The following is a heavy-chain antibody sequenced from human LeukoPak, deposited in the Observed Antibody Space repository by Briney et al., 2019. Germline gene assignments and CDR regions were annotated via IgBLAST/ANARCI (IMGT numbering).Heavy chain of an antibody. V-gene: IGHV3-74*01. CDR3: TRAPYHGDYVSWA. J-gene: IGHJ4*02. Sequence: GGSLRLSCAASGFTFSSYSMSWVRQAPGKGLVWVSRISSDGSDTTYADSVKGRFTISRDNAKKMLYLQMNGLRVDDTAVYYCTRAPYHGDYVSWAWGQGTLVTVSS. CDR2: ISSDGSDT. CDR1: GFTFSSYS. D-gene: IGHD4-17*01.